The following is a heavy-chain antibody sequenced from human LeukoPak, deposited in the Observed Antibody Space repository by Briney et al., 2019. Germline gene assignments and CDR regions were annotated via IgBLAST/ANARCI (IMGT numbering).Heavy chain of an antibody. Sequence: SETLSLTCTVSGGSISSTSYYWGWIRQPPGKGLEWIGYIYYSGSTNYNPSLKSRVTISVDTSKNQFSLKLSSVTAADTAVYYCARAHSSGPIDYWGQGTLVTVSS. CDR3: ARAHSSGPIDY. V-gene: IGHV4-61*05. CDR2: IYYSGST. J-gene: IGHJ4*02. CDR1: GGSISSTSYY. D-gene: IGHD6-19*01.